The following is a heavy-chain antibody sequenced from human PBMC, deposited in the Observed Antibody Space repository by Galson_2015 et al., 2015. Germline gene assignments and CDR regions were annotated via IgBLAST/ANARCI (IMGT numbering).Heavy chain of an antibody. D-gene: IGHD3-22*01. J-gene: IGHJ3*02. Sequence: PALVKPTQTLTLTCTFSGFSLSTSGVGVGWIRQPPGKALEWLALIYWDDDKRYSPSLKSRLTITKDTSKNQVVLTMTNMDPVDTATYYCAHRRTLDYYDSSGYADAFDIWGQGTMVTVSS. V-gene: IGHV2-5*02. CDR2: IYWDDDK. CDR1: GFSLSTSGVG. CDR3: AHRRTLDYYDSSGYADAFDI.